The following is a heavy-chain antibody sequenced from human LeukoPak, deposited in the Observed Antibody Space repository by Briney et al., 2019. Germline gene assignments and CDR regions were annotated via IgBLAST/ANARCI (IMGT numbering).Heavy chain of an antibody. CDR1: GGSISSSNYY. J-gene: IGHJ5*02. CDR2: IYYSGST. Sequence: SETLSLTCTVSGGSISSSNYYWGWIRQPPGKGLERIGSIYYSGSTYYNPSLKSRVTIYVDTSKNQFSLKLNSVTAADTAMYYCASGSSSGLLGWFDPWGQGTLVTVSS. D-gene: IGHD6-13*01. V-gene: IGHV4-39*01. CDR3: ASGSSSGLLGWFDP.